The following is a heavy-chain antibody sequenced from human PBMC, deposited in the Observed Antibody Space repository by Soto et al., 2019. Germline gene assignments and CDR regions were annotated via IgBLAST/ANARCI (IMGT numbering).Heavy chain of an antibody. CDR1: GGSINSDDFY. Sequence: QVQLQESGPGLVRPSQTLSLTCTVSGGSINSDDFYWSWIRQPPGEGLEWIGFIYYNGLTSYTPSLENRLAISLDTPKNQFPLRLRSVTAADTAVYYCARDRSSSPDYFDFWGPGTLVTVSS. J-gene: IGHJ4*02. D-gene: IGHD2-15*01. CDR3: ARDRSSSPDYFDF. V-gene: IGHV4-30-4*01. CDR2: IYYNGLT.